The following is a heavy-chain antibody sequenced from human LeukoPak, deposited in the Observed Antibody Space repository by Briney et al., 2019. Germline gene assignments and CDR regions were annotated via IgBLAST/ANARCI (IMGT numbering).Heavy chain of an antibody. D-gene: IGHD4-23*01. Sequence: TLSLTCTVSGGSISSGGYYWSRIRQHPGKGLEWIGYIYYSGSTYYNPSLKSRVTISVDTSKNQFSLKLSSVTAADTAVYYCARDRYTVVSWYFDFWGRGTLVTVSS. J-gene: IGHJ2*01. CDR2: IYYSGST. V-gene: IGHV4-31*03. CDR1: GGSISSGGYY. CDR3: ARDRYTVVSWYFDF.